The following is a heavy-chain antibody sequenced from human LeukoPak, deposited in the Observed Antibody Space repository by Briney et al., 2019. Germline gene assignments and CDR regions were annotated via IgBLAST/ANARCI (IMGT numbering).Heavy chain of an antibody. CDR1: GFIFDDYA. Sequence: PGGSLRLSCAASGFIFDDYAMHWVRQAPGKGLEWVSGIRWNSGSIGYADSVKGRFTISRDNAKNSLYLQMNSLRAEDMALYYCAKGLNWNWEYNWFDPWGQGALVTVSS. V-gene: IGHV3-9*03. J-gene: IGHJ5*02. D-gene: IGHD1-7*01. CDR3: AKGLNWNWEYNWFDP. CDR2: IRWNSGSI.